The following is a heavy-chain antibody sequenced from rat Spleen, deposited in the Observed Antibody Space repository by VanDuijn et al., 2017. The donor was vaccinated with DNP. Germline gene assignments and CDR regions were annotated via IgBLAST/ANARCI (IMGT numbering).Heavy chain of an antibody. CDR2: IWSGGST. V-gene: IGHV2-15*01. D-gene: IGHD1-2*01. J-gene: IGHJ2*01. CDR1: GFSLTSYH. Sequence: VQLKESGPGLVQPSQTLSLSCTVSGFSLTSYHVHWVRQPPGKGLEWFGAIWSGGSTNYNSALKSRLSISRDTSKSQVFLKMNSLQTEDTAIYFCTRAVGYYSSYMDYFDYWGQGVMVTVSS. CDR3: TRAVGYYSSYMDYFDY.